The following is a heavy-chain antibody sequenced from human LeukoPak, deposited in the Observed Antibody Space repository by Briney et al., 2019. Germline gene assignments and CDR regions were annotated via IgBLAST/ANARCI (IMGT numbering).Heavy chain of an antibody. CDR3: SLTRADSSCWGGFHF. J-gene: IGHJ3*01. Sequence: AESLSLSCAASGLTFSNYARNWVRQPPGKGLKWISGINGSGGDTYYADSVKGRFTISRDNSKSTLYLQMNSPRAADASVYYCSLTRADSSCWGGFHFWGRGAMATVSS. CDR2: INGSGGDT. CDR1: GLTFSNYA. D-gene: IGHD3-22*01. V-gene: IGHV3-23*01.